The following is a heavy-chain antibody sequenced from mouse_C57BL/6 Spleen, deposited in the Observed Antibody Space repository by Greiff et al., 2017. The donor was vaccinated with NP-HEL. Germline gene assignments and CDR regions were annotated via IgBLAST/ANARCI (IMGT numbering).Heavy chain of an antibody. D-gene: IGHD1-1*01. J-gene: IGHJ1*03. Sequence: EVQLVESGGGLVQPGGSLKLSCAASGFTFSDYYMYWVRQTPEKRLEWVAYISNGGGSTYYPDTVKGRFTISRDNAKNTLYLQMSRLKSEDTAMYYCARSYYYGSSYGYFDVWGTGTTVTVSS. V-gene: IGHV5-12*01. CDR1: GFTFSDYY. CDR3: ARSYYYGSSYGYFDV. CDR2: ISNGGGST.